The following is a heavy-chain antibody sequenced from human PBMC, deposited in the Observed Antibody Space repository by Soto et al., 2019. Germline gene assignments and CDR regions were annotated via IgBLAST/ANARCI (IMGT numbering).Heavy chain of an antibody. J-gene: IGHJ3*01. V-gene: IGHV5-51*01. CDR1: GYSFTSYW. D-gene: IGHD3-3*01. CDR3: ARQTIFGVVIIRYSFDF. CDR2: IYPGDSDT. Sequence: GESLKISCKGSGYSFTSYWIGWVRQMPGKGLEWMGIIYPGDSDTRYSPSFQGQVTISADKSISTAYLQWSSLKASDTAMYYCARQTIFGVVIIRYSFDFWGQGILVSV.